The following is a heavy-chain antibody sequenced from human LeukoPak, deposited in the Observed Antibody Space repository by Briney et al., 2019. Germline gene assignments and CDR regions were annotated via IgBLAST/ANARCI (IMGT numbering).Heavy chain of an antibody. CDR3: AMSVVVIAAHDAFDI. V-gene: IGHV4-39*07. J-gene: IGHJ3*02. CDR1: GGSISSSSYY. Sequence: SETLSLTCTVSGGSISSSSYYWGWIRQPPGKGLEWIGSIYYSGSTYYNPSFKSRVTISVDTSKNQFSLKLTSVTAADTAVYYCAMSVVVIAAHDAFDIWGQGTMVTVSS. CDR2: IYYSGST. D-gene: IGHD2-15*01.